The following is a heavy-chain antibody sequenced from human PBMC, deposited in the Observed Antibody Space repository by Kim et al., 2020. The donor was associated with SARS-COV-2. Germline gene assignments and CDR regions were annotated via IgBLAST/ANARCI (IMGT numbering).Heavy chain of an antibody. J-gene: IGHJ3*02. V-gene: IGHV3-9*01. D-gene: IGHD3-10*01. CDR3: AKVEGSGSYYNVRAFDI. CDR2: ISWNSGSI. Sequence: GGSLRLSCAASGFTFGDYAMHWVRQAPGKGLEWVSGISWNSGSIGYADSVKGRFTISRDNAKNSLYLQMNSLRAEDTALYYCAKVEGSGSYYNVRAFDIWGQGTMVTVSS. CDR1: GFTFGDYA.